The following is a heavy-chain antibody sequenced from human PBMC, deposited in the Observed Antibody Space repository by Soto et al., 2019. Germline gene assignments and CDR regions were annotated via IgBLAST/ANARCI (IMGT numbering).Heavy chain of an antibody. D-gene: IGHD5-18*01. CDR1: GFTFSNYG. CDR2: ISYSSATI. Sequence: LRLSCAASGFTFSNYGINWVRQAPGRGLEWISFISYSSATIHYADSVRGRFTISRDNANNSLYLEMSSLRDEDTAVYFCARDSSKYTYGSFYFDYWGQGTLVTVSS. J-gene: IGHJ4*02. CDR3: ARDSSKYTYGSFYFDY. V-gene: IGHV3-48*02.